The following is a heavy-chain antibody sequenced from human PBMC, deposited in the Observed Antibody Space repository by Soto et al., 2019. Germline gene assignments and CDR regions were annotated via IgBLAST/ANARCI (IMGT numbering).Heavy chain of an antibody. Sequence: ASVKVSCKASGGTLKNSAISWVRQAPGQGLEWMGGIIPVFGPALYTQKFQGRVTITADESTNTAFLDVSSLRSEDTAVYYCGRGGSWAKVDSWGPGTLVTVSS. CDR2: IIPVFGPA. CDR3: GRGGSWAKVDS. J-gene: IGHJ4*02. CDR1: GGTLKNSA. V-gene: IGHV1-69*13. D-gene: IGHD6-13*01.